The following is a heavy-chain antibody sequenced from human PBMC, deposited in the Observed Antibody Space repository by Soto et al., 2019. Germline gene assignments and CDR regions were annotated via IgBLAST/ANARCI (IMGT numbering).Heavy chain of an antibody. D-gene: IGHD6-19*01. J-gene: IGHJ4*02. CDR2: ISSSSSYI. Sequence: GGSLRLSCAASGVTFSSYSMNWVRQAPGKGLEWVSSISSSSSYIYYADSVKGRFTISRDNAKNSLYLQMNSLRAEDTAVYYCARAPYSSGPYYFDYWGQGTLVTVSS. V-gene: IGHV3-21*01. CDR1: GVTFSSYS. CDR3: ARAPYSSGPYYFDY.